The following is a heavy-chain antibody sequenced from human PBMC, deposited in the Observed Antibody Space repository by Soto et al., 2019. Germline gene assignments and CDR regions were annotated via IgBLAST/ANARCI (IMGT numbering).Heavy chain of an antibody. CDR3: AKWGNDWGYYYYGMDV. D-gene: IGHD7-27*01. Sequence: GGSLRLSCPAAGFMFSSYAMSWVRQAPGKGLEWVSGISDSGASTYYADSVKGRFTISRDNSKSTLYMQMNSLRAGDSAAYYCAKWGNDWGYYYYGMDVWGQGTTVTVSS. CDR2: ISDSGAST. CDR1: GFMFSSYA. J-gene: IGHJ6*02. V-gene: IGHV3-23*01.